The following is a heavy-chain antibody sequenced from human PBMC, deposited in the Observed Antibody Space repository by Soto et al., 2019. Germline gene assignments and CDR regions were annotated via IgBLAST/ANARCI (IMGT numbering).Heavy chain of an antibody. Sequence: VQLVESGGGLVQPGGSLRLSCAGSGFTFGDYGMHWVRQAAGKGPEWVSVICRSGNTIYFADSVKGRFSISRDNAENSLYLRMECLIDEDTTTYYCTSRSVGYEAAAFDIWGQGTMVTVSS. D-gene: IGHD6-19*01. V-gene: IGHV3-48*03. CDR2: ICRSGNTI. CDR1: GFTFGDYG. J-gene: IGHJ3*02. CDR3: TSRSVGYEAAAFDI.